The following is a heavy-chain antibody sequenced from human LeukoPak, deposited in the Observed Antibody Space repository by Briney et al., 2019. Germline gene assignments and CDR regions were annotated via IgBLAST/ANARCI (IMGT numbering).Heavy chain of an antibody. V-gene: IGHV3-30*02. Sequence: GGSLRLSCAASGFTFSSYGMQWVRQAPGKGLEWVAFIRHDGSNKYYADSVKGRFTISRDNSKNTLYLQMNSLRAEDTAVYYCARESDGITMIVGAFDIWGQGTMVTVSS. CDR3: ARESDGITMIVGAFDI. CDR2: IRHDGSNK. D-gene: IGHD3-22*01. J-gene: IGHJ3*02. CDR1: GFTFSSYG.